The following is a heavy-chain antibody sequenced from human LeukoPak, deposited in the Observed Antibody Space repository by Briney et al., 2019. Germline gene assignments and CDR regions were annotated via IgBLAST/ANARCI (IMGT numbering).Heavy chain of an antibody. CDR1: GYSISSGYY. J-gene: IGHJ5*02. CDR2: IYHSGST. V-gene: IGHV4-38-2*02. Sequence: SETLSLTCTVSGYSISSGYYWGWIRQPPGKGLEWIGSIYHSGSTYYNPSLKSRVTISVDTSKNQFSLKLSSVTAADTAVYYCARVQRGYSGRTTPQNNWFDPWAREPWSPPPQ. CDR3: ARVQRGYSGRTTPQNNWFDP. D-gene: IGHD5-12*01.